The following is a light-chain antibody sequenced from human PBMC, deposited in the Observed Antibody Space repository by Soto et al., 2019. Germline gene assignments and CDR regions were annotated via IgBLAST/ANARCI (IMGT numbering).Light chain of an antibody. CDR1: DSNIGNHY. V-gene: IGLV1-51*01. CDR3: GTWDSSLTAVV. CDR2: DDN. Sequence: QAVLTQPPSVSAAPGQKVTISCSGSDSNIGNHYVSWYRQLPGTAPKLLIYDDNQRPSGIPDRFSGSKSCTSATLGITGLQTGDEADYYCGTWDSSLTAVVFGGGTKLTVL. J-gene: IGLJ2*01.